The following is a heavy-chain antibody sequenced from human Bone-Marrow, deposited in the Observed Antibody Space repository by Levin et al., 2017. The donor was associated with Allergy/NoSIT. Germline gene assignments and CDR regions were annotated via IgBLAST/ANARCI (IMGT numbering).Heavy chain of an antibody. CDR2: ISYNSATI. D-gene: IGHD3-22*01. Sequence: PGGSLRLSCAASGFMFHDYAVHWVRQAPGKGLEWVSGISYNSATIGYADSVRGRFTISRDNAKNSLYLQMISLRTDDTALYYCAKGFAGGYYLTDAFDIWGQGTMVTVSS. CDR1: GFMFHDYA. J-gene: IGHJ3*02. V-gene: IGHV3-9*01. CDR3: AKGFAGGYYLTDAFDI.